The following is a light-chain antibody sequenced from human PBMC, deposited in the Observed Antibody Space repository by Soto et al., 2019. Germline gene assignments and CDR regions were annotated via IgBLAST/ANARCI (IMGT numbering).Light chain of an antibody. J-gene: IGKJ1*01. CDR3: QQYNSYWT. Sequence: DIQMTQSPSTLSASVGDRVTITCRASQSISSWLAWYQQKPGKAPKLLIYRASNLESVVPSRFSGSGSGTEFPLTISSLQPDDFATYYCQQYNSYWTFGQGTKVEIK. V-gene: IGKV1-5*03. CDR1: QSISSW. CDR2: RAS.